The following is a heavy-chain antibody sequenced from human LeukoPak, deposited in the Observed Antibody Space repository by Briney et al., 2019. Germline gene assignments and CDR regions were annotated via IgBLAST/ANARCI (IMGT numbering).Heavy chain of an antibody. V-gene: IGHV1-46*01. Sequence: ASVKVSCKASGYTFTSYYMHWVRQAPGQGLEWMGIINPSGGSTSYAQKFQGRVTMTRDTSISTAYMELSRLRSDDTAVYYCARDWAVAGTGSDYWGQGTLVTVSS. D-gene: IGHD6-19*01. CDR1: GYTFTSYY. CDR3: ARDWAVAGTGSDY. J-gene: IGHJ4*02. CDR2: INPSGGST.